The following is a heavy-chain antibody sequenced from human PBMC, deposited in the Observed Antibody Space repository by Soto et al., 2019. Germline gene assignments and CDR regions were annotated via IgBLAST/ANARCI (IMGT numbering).Heavy chain of an antibody. Sequence: SETLSLTCTVSGASISSGDYFWSWVRQSPGKGLEFIGNIYYRGNTYYKPPLKSRVTISIDTSKNQFSLKLTSVTAADTAVYYCDRGKSSWSNWFDTWGQGRLVTVSS. CDR3: DRGKSSWSNWFDT. D-gene: IGHD2-15*01. V-gene: IGHV4-30-4*01. CDR1: GASISSGDYF. J-gene: IGHJ5*02. CDR2: IYYRGNT.